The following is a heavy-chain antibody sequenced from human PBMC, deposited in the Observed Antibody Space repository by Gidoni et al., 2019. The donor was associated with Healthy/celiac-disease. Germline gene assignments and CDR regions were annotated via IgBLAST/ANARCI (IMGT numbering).Heavy chain of an antibody. CDR3: ARAGYYDSRLLGMDV. Sequence: QVQLQESGPGLVQPSETLSLTCTVSGGPISSYYWSWMRQPPGKGLEWSGYIYYSGSTNYNPSLKSRVNISVDTSKNQFSLKLSSVTAADTAVYYGARAGYYDSRLLGMDVWGQGTTVTVSS. CDR1: GGPISSYY. V-gene: IGHV4-59*01. J-gene: IGHJ6*02. D-gene: IGHD3-22*01. CDR2: IYYSGST.